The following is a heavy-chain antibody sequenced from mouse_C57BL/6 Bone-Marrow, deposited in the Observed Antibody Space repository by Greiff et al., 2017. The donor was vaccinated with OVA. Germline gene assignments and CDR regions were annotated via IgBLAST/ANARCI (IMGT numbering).Heavy chain of an antibody. J-gene: IGHJ4*01. CDR1: GYAFTNYL. CDR3: ARSRITTVPMDY. V-gene: IGHV1-54*01. D-gene: IGHD1-1*01. CDR2: INPGSGGT. Sequence: VQLQQSGAELVRPGTSVKVSCKASGYAFTNYLIEWVKQRPGQGLEWIGVINPGSGGTNYNEKFKGKATLTADKSSSTAYMQLSSLTSEDSAVYVCARSRITTVPMDYWGQGTSVTVSS.